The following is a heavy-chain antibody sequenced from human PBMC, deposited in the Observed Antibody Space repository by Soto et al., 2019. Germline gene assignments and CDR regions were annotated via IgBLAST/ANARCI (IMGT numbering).Heavy chain of an antibody. CDR1: GGSISSGDYY. V-gene: IGHV4-30-4*01. CDR3: ARDRIAVAGLFDF. J-gene: IGHJ4*02. CDR2: IYHSGTT. Sequence: QGQLQESGPGLVKPSQTLSLTCTVSGGSISSGDYYWAWIRQPPGKGLEWIGYIYHSGTTYYNPSLKSRLTISVDTSNNQFSLRLSSVTAADTAVYYCARDRIAVAGLFDFWGQGTLVTVSS. D-gene: IGHD6-19*01.